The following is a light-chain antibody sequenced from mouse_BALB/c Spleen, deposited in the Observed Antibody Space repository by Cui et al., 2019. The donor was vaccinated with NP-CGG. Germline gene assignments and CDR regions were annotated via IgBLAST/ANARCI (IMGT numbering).Light chain of an antibody. V-gene: IGLV1*01. CDR2: GTN. J-gene: IGLJ1*01. CDR1: TGAVTTSNY. CDR3: ALWYSNHWV. Sequence: QAGVTQDSALTTSPGETVTLTCRSSTGAVTTSNYANWVQEKPDYLFTGLIGGTNNRAPGVPARFSGSLIGDKAALTITGAQTEDEAIYFCALWYSNHWVFGGGTKLTVL.